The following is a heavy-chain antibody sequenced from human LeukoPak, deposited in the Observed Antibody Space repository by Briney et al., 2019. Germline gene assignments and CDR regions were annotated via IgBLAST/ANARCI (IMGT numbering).Heavy chain of an antibody. J-gene: IGHJ4*02. D-gene: IGHD6-13*01. CDR1: GYTFTSYA. V-gene: IGHV7-4-1*02. CDR2: INTNTGNP. Sequence: ASVKVSCKASGYTFTSYAMNWVRPAPGQGLEWMGWINTNTGNPTYAQGFTGRFVFSLDTSVSTAYLQISSLKAEDTAVYYCARDKVGSSWPSGVDYWGQGTLVTVSS. CDR3: ARDKVGSSWPSGVDY.